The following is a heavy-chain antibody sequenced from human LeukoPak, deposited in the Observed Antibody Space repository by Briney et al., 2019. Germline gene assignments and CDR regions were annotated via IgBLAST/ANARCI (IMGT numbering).Heavy chain of an antibody. Sequence: SETLSLTCTVSGDSISSGDYYWSWIRPPAGHGLEWIGRISSSGSTNYNPSLKSRVTISVDTSKNQFSLKLRSVTASGTAVYFCARGPYSYDSSGAFDIWGQGTMVTVSS. CDR1: GDSISSGDYY. CDR2: ISSSGST. D-gene: IGHD3-22*01. V-gene: IGHV4-61*02. J-gene: IGHJ3*02. CDR3: ARGPYSYDSSGAFDI.